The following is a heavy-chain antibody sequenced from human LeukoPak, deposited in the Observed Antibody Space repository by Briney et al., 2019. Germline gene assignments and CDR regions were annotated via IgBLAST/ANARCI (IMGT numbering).Heavy chain of an antibody. CDR2: IYYSGST. J-gene: IGHJ3*02. D-gene: IGHD1-1*01. CDR1: GGSISSSGYY. CDR3: ARRNQVERQRAFDI. V-gene: IGHV4-39*01. Sequence: PSETLSLTCTVSGGSISSSGYYWGWIRQPPGKGLEWIGSIYYSGSTYYSASLKSRVTISVDTSKIQFSLKLTSVTAADTAVYYCARRNQVERQRAFDIWGQGTMVTVSS.